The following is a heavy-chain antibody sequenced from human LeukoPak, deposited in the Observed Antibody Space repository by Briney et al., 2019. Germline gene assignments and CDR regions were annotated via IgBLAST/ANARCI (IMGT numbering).Heavy chain of an antibody. D-gene: IGHD2/OR15-2a*01. J-gene: IGHJ6*03. Sequence: SETLSLTCTVSGGSISSGGYYWSWIRQHPGKGLEWIGYIYYSGSTYYNPSLKSRVTISVDTSKNQFSLKLSSVTAADTAVYYCARGNLGGYYMDVWGKGTTVTVSS. CDR2: IYYSGST. V-gene: IGHV4-31*03. CDR3: ARGNLGGYYMDV. CDR1: GGSISSGGYY.